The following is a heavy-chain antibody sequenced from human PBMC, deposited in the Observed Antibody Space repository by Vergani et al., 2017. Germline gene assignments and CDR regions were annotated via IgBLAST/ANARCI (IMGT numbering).Heavy chain of an antibody. V-gene: IGHV3-23*03. CDR2: IYSGGSST. CDR3: AKRDYTGWFDP. J-gene: IGHJ5*02. D-gene: IGHD4-11*01. CDR1: RFTFSSYA. Sequence: EVQLLESGGGLVQPGGSLRLSCAASRFTFSSYAMSWVRQAPGKGLEWVSVIYSGGSSTYYADSVKGRFTISRDNSKNTLYLQMNSLRAEDTAVYYCAKRDYTGWFDPWGQGTLVTVSS.